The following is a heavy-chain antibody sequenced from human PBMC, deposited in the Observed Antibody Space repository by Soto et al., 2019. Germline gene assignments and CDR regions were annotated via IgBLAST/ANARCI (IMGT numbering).Heavy chain of an antibody. CDR2: INPSGGST. Sequence: ASVKVSCKASGYTFTSYYMHWVRQAPGQGLEWMGIINPSGGSTSYAQKFQGRVTMTRDTSTSTVYMELSSLRSEDTAVYYCAREGPKLALLGPPNSYYYYYGMDVWGQGTTVTVSS. CDR3: AREGPKLALLGPPNSYYYYYGMDV. J-gene: IGHJ6*02. V-gene: IGHV1-46*01. D-gene: IGHD1-7*01. CDR1: GYTFTSYY.